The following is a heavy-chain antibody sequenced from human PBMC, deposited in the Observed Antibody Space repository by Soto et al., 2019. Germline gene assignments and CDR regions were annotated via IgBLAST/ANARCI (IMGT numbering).Heavy chain of an antibody. CDR1: GFDFTTFS. V-gene: IGHV3-21*03. Sequence: EVQLVESGGGLVKPGGSLRLSCAASGFDFTTFSMNWVRQAPGKGLEWVSFISPSSPYTSYADSVKGRFIISGDNAENSVYLQMNSLRAEDTGVYYCARRPENFFSGYPEAFDFWGPGTLVIVSS. CDR3: ARRPENFFSGYPEAFDF. J-gene: IGHJ4*02. CDR2: ISPSSPYT. D-gene: IGHD3-3*01.